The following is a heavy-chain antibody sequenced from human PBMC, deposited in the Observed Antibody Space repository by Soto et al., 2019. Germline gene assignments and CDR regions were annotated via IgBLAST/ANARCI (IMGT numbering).Heavy chain of an antibody. CDR3: ARDRLGSGWYSN. V-gene: IGHV3-23*01. CDR2: ISAGGSNT. CDR1: GFSFSSTP. Sequence: GGSLRLSCAASGFSFSSTPMTWVRQAPGRGLEWVSDISAGGSNTYYADSAKGRFTVSRDNSNNKMFLQMNSLRPEDTALYFCARDRLGSGWYSNWGQGTVVTVSS. J-gene: IGHJ4*02. D-gene: IGHD6-13*01.